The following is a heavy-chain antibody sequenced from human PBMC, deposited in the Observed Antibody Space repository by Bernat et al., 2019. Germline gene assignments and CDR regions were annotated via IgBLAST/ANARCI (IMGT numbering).Heavy chain of an antibody. D-gene: IGHD2-21*02. J-gene: IGHJ4*02. CDR3: ARVGAYCGGDCYSGALDY. CDR1: GGSISSGGYY. CDR2: IYYSGST. V-gene: IGHV4-31*03. Sequence: QVQLQESGPGLVKPSRTLSLTCTVSGGSISSGGYYWSWIRQHPGKGLEWIGYIYYSGSTYYNPSLKSRVTISVDTSKNQFSLKLSSVTAADTAVYYCARVGAYCGGDCYSGALDYWGQGTLVTVSS.